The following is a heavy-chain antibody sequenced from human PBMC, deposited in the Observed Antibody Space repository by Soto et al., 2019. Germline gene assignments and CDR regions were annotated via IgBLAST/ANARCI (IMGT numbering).Heavy chain of an antibody. CDR1: GGSFSGYY. Sequence: QVQLQQWGAGLLKPSEPLSLTCAVYGGSFSGYYWSWIRQPPGKGLEWIGETNHSGSTNYNPSLKCRVTISVDTSKNQFSLKLISVTAADTAVYYCARLGYCSGGSCSYWGQGTVVTVSS. D-gene: IGHD2-15*01. V-gene: IGHV4-34*01. CDR2: TNHSGST. CDR3: ARLGYCSGGSCSY. J-gene: IGHJ4*02.